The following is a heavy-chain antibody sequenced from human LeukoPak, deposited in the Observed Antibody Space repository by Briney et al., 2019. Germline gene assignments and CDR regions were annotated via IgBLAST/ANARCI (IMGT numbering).Heavy chain of an antibody. J-gene: IGHJ3*02. CDR2: ISGSGGNT. CDR1: VFTVSNYA. Sequence: PGGSLRLACAVSVFTVSNYAMTSVRQAPGKGLEWVSGISGSGGNTYYADAVKGRFTIARDNSRKTLYLQMDSLRAEDTAVYYCARERPYSSSPDAFDIWGQGTMVTVSS. CDR3: ARERPYSSSPDAFDI. V-gene: IGHV3-23*01. D-gene: IGHD6-6*01.